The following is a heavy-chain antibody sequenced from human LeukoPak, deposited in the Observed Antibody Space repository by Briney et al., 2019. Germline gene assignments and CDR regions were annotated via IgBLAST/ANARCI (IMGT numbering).Heavy chain of an antibody. CDR1: VYTFTSYY. CDR3: ARVPQAWAWFDP. D-gene: IGHD3-16*01. CDR2: INPSGGST. Sequence: ASVKVSCKASVYTFTSYYMHWVRQAPGQGLEWMGIINPSGGSTSYAQKFQGRVTMTRDMSTSTVYMELSSLRSEDTAVYYCARVPQAWAWFDPWGQGTLVTVSS. J-gene: IGHJ5*02. V-gene: IGHV1-46*01.